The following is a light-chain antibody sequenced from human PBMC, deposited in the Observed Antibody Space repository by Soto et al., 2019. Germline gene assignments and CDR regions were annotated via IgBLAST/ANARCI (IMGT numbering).Light chain of an antibody. J-gene: IGKJ4*01. Sequence: ETVLTQSPGTLSLSPGEIATLSCRARHLVSINYLAWYQQKPGQAPRLLIYGASSRATGIPDRFSGSESGTDFTLTISRLEHEDYAVYYCQQSGNSPLTFGGGTKVHIK. V-gene: IGKV3-20*01. CDR1: HLVSINY. CDR3: QQSGNSPLT. CDR2: GAS.